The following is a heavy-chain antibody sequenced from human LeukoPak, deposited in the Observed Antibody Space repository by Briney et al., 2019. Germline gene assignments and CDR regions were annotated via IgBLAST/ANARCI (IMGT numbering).Heavy chain of an antibody. D-gene: IGHD6-13*01. CDR1: GYTFTNYG. J-gene: IGHJ4*02. Sequence: ASVKVSCKTSGYTFTNYGICWVRQAPGQGLEWMGWISGYNGNTNYAQNLQGRVTMTTDTSTSTAYMELRSLTSDDTALYYCARDAPYSSSWYVPFDYWGQGTLVTVSS. V-gene: IGHV1-18*01. CDR2: ISGYNGNT. CDR3: ARDAPYSSSWYVPFDY.